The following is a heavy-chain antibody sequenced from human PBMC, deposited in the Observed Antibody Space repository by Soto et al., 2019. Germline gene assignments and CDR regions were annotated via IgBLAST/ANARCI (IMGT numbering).Heavy chain of an antibody. V-gene: IGHV1-18*04. Sequence: ASVKVSCKASDYTFTTYGISWVRQAPGQGLEWMGWISAYNGNTNYAQKLQGRVTMTTDKSTSTAYMELSSLRSEDTAVYYCARFSRSLNGMDVWGQGTTVTVSS. J-gene: IGHJ6*02. CDR3: ARFSRSLNGMDV. CDR2: ISAYNGNT. CDR1: DYTFTTYG.